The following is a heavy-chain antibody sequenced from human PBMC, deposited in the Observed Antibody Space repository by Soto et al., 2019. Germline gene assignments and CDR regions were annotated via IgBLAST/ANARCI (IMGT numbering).Heavy chain of an antibody. CDR2: VSYDGNHK. D-gene: IGHD6-13*01. J-gene: IGHJ6*02. CDR1: GFTFRSFG. V-gene: IGHV3-30*18. Sequence: QVQLVESGGGVIQPGTSLSLSCGSSGFTFRSFGMYWVRQAPGKGLEWVAVVSYDGNHKYYADSVKGRFTVSRDNAKNMLYLQMNSLRGEDTAVYYCAKDVGQQLVLNNGMDVWGQGTTVTVSS. CDR3: AKDVGQQLVLNNGMDV.